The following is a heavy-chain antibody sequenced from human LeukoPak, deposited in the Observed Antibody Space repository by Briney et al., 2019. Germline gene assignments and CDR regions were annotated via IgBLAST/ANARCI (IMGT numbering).Heavy chain of an antibody. Sequence: SETLSLTCTVSGGSISSYYWSWIRQPPGKGLEWIGYIYYIGSTNYNPSLKSRVTISVDTSKNQFSLKLSSVTAADTAVYYCARGRSVVTDFDYWGQGTLVTVSS. CDR2: IYYIGST. V-gene: IGHV4-59*12. D-gene: IGHD4-23*01. J-gene: IGHJ4*02. CDR1: GGSISSYY. CDR3: ARGRSVVTDFDY.